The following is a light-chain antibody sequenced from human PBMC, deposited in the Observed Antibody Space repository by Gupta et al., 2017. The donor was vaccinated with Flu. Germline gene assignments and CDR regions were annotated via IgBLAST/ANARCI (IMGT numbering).Light chain of an antibody. Sequence: VRSGNSSCWYQQTPDQPPSLLIYDNDRTSSVPPACFSGSTFDGEAALTLAGAQADDAAEYYCYRDYSGGRHVVFGGGTRLTVL. J-gene: IGLJ2*01. V-gene: IGLV7-46*01. CDR1: VRSGNS. CDR3: YRDYSGGRHVV. CDR2: DND.